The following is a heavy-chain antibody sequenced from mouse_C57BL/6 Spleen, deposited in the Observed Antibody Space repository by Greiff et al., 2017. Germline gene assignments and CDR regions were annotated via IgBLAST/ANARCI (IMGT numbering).Heavy chain of an antibody. CDR1: GYTFTSYW. CDR3: ERHPQTIYYDYDVDDY. Sequence: VQLQQPGAELVKPGASVKLSCKASGYTFTSYWMHWVKQRPGQGLEWIGMIHPNSGSTNYNEKFKSKATLTVAKSSSTAYMQLSSLTSEDSAVYYCERHPQTIYYDYDVDDYWGQGTTLTVSS. CDR2: IHPNSGST. D-gene: IGHD2-4*01. J-gene: IGHJ2*01. V-gene: IGHV1-64*01.